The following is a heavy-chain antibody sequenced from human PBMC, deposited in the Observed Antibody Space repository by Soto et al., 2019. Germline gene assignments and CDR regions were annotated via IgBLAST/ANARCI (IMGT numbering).Heavy chain of an antibody. V-gene: IGHV1-69*13. CDR2: IIPIFGTA. CDR3: AREGVQPTRSGMDV. D-gene: IGHD6-13*01. J-gene: IGHJ6*02. Sequence: GAXVKVSCKASGGTFSSYAISWVRQAPGQGLEWMGGIIPIFGTANYAQKFQGRVTITADESTSTAYMELSSLRSEDTAVYYCAREGVQPTRSGMDVWGQGTTVTVSS. CDR1: GGTFSSYA.